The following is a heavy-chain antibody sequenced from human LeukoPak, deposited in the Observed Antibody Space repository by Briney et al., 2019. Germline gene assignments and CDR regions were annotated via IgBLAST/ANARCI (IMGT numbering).Heavy chain of an antibody. D-gene: IGHD1-26*01. Sequence: SETLSLTCTVSGGSISSDSYYWGWIRQSPGRGLEWIGNIFHSGATYYNPSLRSRVTISLDTSKNQFSLRLNSVTAADTAVYYCARGTNAGATFGYWGQGTLVTVSS. V-gene: IGHV4-39*07. CDR3: ARGTNAGATFGY. CDR2: IFHSGAT. CDR1: GGSISSDSYY. J-gene: IGHJ4*02.